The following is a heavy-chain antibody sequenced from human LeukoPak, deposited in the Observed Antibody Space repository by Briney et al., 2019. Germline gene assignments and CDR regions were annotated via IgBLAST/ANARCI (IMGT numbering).Heavy chain of an antibody. Sequence: TSVKVSCKASGFTFISSAMQWVRQARGQRLEWMGWIVVRSGNTNYAQKFQERVTITRDMSTSTAYMELSSLGYEDTAVYYCAAGRYFDLVDYWGQGTLVTVSS. CDR2: IVVRSGNT. CDR1: GFTFISSA. D-gene: IGHD3-9*01. CDR3: AAGRYFDLVDY. V-gene: IGHV1-58*02. J-gene: IGHJ4*02.